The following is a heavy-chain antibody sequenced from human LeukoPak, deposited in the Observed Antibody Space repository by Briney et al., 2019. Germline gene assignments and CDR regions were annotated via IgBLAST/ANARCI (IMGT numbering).Heavy chain of an antibody. D-gene: IGHD6-19*01. CDR1: GFIVRSNF. V-gene: IGHV3-66*01. J-gene: IGHJ4*02. Sequence: GGSLRLSCAASGFIVRSNFMSWVRQAPGKALGWVSAVYSDGSTYYADSVKGKFTISRDNSKNTMYLQMNSLRAEDTAVYYCARDLKTGWAHDYWGQGTLVTVSS. CDR2: VYSDGST. CDR3: ARDLKTGWAHDY.